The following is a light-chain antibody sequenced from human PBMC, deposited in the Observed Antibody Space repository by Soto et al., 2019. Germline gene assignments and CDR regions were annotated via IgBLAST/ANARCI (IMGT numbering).Light chain of an antibody. CDR2: DTA. J-gene: IGLJ1*01. V-gene: IGLV7-46*01. CDR3: LPYIGAYV. Sequence: QAVVTQEPSLTVSPGGTVTLTCGSSTGPVATGHYAYWFHQKPGQAPRPLIYDTANKFSWTPDRLSGSLLGGKAALTLSGAQPEDEAEYYCLPYIGAYVFGPGTKVTVL. CDR1: TGPVATGHY.